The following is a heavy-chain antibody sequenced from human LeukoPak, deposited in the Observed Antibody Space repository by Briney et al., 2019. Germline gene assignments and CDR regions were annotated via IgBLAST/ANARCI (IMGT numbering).Heavy chain of an antibody. CDR3: AGGTGFIIKD. V-gene: IGHV3-7*03. J-gene: IGHJ4*02. CDR2: IKQDGSEK. D-gene: IGHD3-9*01. CDR1: GFTFSLYW. Sequence: GSLRLSCAASGFTFSLYWMNWVRRAPGQGLEWVANIKQDGSEKNYVGSVKGRFNISRDNAKNSLYLQMNNLRVEDTAMYYCAGGTGFIIKDWGQGTLVTVSS.